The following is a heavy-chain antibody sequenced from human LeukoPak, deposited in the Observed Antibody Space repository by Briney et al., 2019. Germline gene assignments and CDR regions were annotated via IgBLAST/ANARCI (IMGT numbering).Heavy chain of an antibody. CDR3: ARDKRKGIVGSTKSYFDY. D-gene: IGHD1-26*01. J-gene: IGHJ4*02. CDR1: GFTFDDYA. V-gene: IGHV3-9*01. Sequence: PGGSLRLSCAASGFTFDDYAMHWVRQAPGKGLEWVSGISWNSGSIGYADSVRGRFTLSRDNAKNSVSLQMNSLRAEDTAVYYCARDKRKGIVGSTKSYFDYWGQGTLVTVSS. CDR2: ISWNSGSI.